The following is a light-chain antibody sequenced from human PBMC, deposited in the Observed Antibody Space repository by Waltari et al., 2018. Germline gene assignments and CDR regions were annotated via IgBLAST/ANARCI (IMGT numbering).Light chain of an antibody. CDR3: GTWDSSLSAVV. J-gene: IGLJ2*01. Sequence: QSVLTQPPSVSAAPGQKVTISCSGSSSNIGHNYVSWYQQVPGTAPKRLICDKSRRPSGIPDRFSGSKAGTSATLGITGLQTGDEADYYCGTWDSSLSAVVFGGGTKLTVL. V-gene: IGLV1-51*01. CDR1: SSNIGHNY. CDR2: DKS.